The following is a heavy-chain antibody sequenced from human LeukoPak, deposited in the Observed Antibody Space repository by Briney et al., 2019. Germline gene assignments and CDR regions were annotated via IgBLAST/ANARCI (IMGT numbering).Heavy chain of an antibody. CDR3: GRHSRVVAFDY. V-gene: IGHV4-59*08. CDR2: IYYTGNT. J-gene: IGHJ4*02. D-gene: IGHD2-15*01. Sequence: SETLSLTCTVSGVSISNHYSSWIRQPPGKGLEWIGYIYYTGNTNSNPSLKSRVTISEDITKNQVPLRLSSVAAAATAVYYWGRHSRVVAFDYWGQGNLVTVSS. CDR1: GVSISNHY.